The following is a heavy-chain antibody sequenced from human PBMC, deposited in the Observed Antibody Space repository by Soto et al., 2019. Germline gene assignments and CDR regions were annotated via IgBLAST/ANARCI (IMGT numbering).Heavy chain of an antibody. CDR2: IYWDDDK. J-gene: IGHJ4*02. V-gene: IGHV2-5*02. CDR3: APSTHDFAVLYFDF. D-gene: IGHD3-3*01. CDR1: GFSLTTRGVG. Sequence: GSGPTLVNPTHTLTMTCTFSGFSLTTRGVGVGWIRQPPGKALEWLALIYWDDDKRYSPSLNSRFTITKDTSKNQVVLRMTNIEPLPTPTSYRAPSTHDFAVLYFDFWDQGPLVIVSS.